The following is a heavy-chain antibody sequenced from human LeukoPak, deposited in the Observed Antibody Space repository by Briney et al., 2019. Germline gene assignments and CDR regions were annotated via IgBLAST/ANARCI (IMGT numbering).Heavy chain of an antibody. D-gene: IGHD3-3*01. CDR1: GFTFSSYA. Sequence: GGSLRLSCAASGFTFSSYAMTWVRQAPGKGLEWVSAISGSAGSTYYADSVKGRFTISRDTSKNTLFLQMNSLRAEDTAVYYCAKGADDETYYDFWSGYLDYWGQGTLVTVSS. J-gene: IGHJ4*02. V-gene: IGHV3-23*01. CDR2: ISGSAGST. CDR3: AKGADDETYYDFWSGYLDY.